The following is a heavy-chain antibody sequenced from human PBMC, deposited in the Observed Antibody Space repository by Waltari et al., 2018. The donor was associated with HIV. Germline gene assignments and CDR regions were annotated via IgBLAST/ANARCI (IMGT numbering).Heavy chain of an antibody. J-gene: IGHJ3*02. CDR1: GGSISSYS. Sequence: QVQLQESGPGLVKPSETLSLTCPASGGSISSYSWRWIRQPAGKGLEWIGRIYTSGSTNYNPSLKSRVTMSVDTSKNQFSLKLSSVTAADTAVYYCARDYEWELQAFDIWGQGTMVTVSS. V-gene: IGHV4-4*07. CDR3: ARDYEWELQAFDI. D-gene: IGHD1-26*01. CDR2: IYTSGST.